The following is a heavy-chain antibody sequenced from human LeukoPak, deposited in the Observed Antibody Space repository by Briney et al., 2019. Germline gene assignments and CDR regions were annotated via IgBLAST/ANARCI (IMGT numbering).Heavy chain of an antibody. CDR3: YTDIVTVPAPDY. V-gene: IGHV3-30*02. Sequence: GGSLRLSCTASGFTFNTYGMHWVRQRPGKGLEWVAFITYDRGDTYYADSVKGRFTISGDSSKTTLSLQMNSLRAEDTAVYYCYTDIVTVPAPDYWGQGALVIVSS. CDR2: ITYDRGDT. J-gene: IGHJ4*02. D-gene: IGHD2-2*01. CDR1: GFTFNTYG.